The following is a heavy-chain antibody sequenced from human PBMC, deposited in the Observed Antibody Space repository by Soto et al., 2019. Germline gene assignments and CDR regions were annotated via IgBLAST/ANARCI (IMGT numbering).Heavy chain of an antibody. Sequence: GGSLRLSCAGSGFSVSSYGMHWVRQAPGKGLEWVAVIWYDGSNKYYADSVKGRFTISRDNSKNTLYLQMNSLRAEDTAVYYCAKSITARPFDYWGQGALVTVSS. V-gene: IGHV3-33*08. CDR3: AKSITARPFDY. J-gene: IGHJ4*02. CDR1: GFSVSSYG. CDR2: IWYDGSNK. D-gene: IGHD6-6*01.